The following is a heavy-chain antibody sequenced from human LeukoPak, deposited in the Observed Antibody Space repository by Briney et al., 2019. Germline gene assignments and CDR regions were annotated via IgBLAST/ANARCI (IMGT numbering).Heavy chain of an antibody. D-gene: IGHD1-26*01. CDR2: INPNSGGT. V-gene: IGHV1-2*02. J-gene: IGHJ6*03. Sequence: ASVKVSCKASGYTFTGYYMHWVRQAPGQGLEWMGWINPNSGGTNYAQKFQGRVTMTRDTSISTAYMELSRLRSDDTAVYYRARDNSGSYYDYYYYYMDVWGKGTTVTVSS. CDR1: GYTFTGYY. CDR3: ARDNSGSYYDYYYYYMDV.